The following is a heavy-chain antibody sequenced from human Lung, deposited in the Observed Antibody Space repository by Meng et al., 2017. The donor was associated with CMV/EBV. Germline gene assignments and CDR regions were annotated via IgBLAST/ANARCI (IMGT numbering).Heavy chain of an antibody. Sequence: QVQLVGFGGGLVKPGGSLRLSCTGSGFTFSDYYMSWIRQAPGKGLEWVSYISPTTGYTEYADSVKGRFTISRDNAKNSLFLQMNSLRSEDTAVYYCARDFSLYRTSGVQWGQGTLVTVSS. CDR3: ARDFSLYRTSGVQ. CDR1: GFTFSDYY. J-gene: IGHJ4*02. CDR2: ISPTTGYT. D-gene: IGHD2-8*01. V-gene: IGHV3-11*05.